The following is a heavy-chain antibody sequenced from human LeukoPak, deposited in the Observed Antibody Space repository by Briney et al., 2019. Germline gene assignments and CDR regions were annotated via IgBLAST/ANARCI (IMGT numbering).Heavy chain of an antibody. CDR1: GFTSSSYA. CDR3: ARGVYYDFWSGYHDDASLGYYYMDV. J-gene: IGHJ6*03. V-gene: IGHV3-30*17. Sequence: GRSLRLSCAASGFTSSSYAMHWVRQAPGKGLEWVAVISYDGSNKYYADSVKGRFTISRDNSKNTLYLQMNSLRAEDTAVYYCARGVYYDFWSGYHDDASLGYYYMDVWGKGTTVTVSS. CDR2: ISYDGSNK. D-gene: IGHD3-3*01.